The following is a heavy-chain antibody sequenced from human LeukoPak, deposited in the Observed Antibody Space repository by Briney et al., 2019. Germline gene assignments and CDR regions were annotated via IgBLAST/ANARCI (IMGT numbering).Heavy chain of an antibody. Sequence: PGGSLRLSCAASGFTFSSYEMNWVRQAPGKGLEWVSSISSSSSYIYYADSVKGRFTISRDNAKNSLYLQMNSLRAEDTAVYYCARASGYSGYDPRYWGQGTLVTVSS. CDR3: ARASGYSGYDPRY. J-gene: IGHJ4*02. D-gene: IGHD5-12*01. CDR1: GFTFSSYE. CDR2: ISSSSSYI. V-gene: IGHV3-21*01.